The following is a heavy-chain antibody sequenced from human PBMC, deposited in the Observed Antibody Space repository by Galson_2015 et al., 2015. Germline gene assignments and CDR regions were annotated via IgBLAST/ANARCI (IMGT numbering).Heavy chain of an antibody. V-gene: IGHV3-30-3*01. D-gene: IGHD1-26*01. CDR1: GFTFLSYA. J-gene: IGHJ4*02. CDR2: ISYDGSNK. Sequence: SLRLSCAASGFTFLSYAMHWVRQAPGKGLEWVAVISYDGSNKYYADSVKSRFTISRDNSKNTLYLQMNSLRAEDTAVYYCASARLSGSFHGEFDYWGQGTLVTVSS. CDR3: ASARLSGSFHGEFDY.